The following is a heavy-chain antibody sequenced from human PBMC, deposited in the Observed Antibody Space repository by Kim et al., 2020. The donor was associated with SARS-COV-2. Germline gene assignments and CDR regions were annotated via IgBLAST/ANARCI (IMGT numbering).Heavy chain of an antibody. CDR3: ARGRRVKEASYAKRSGYDFGY. Sequence: SETLSLTCAVYGGSFSGYYWSWIRQPPGKGLEWIGEINHSGSTNYNPSLKSRVTISVDTSKNQFSLKLSSVTAADTAVYYCARGRRVKEASYAKRSGYDFGYWGQGTLVTVSS. J-gene: IGHJ4*02. V-gene: IGHV4-34*01. D-gene: IGHD5-12*01. CDR2: INHSGST. CDR1: GGSFSGYY.